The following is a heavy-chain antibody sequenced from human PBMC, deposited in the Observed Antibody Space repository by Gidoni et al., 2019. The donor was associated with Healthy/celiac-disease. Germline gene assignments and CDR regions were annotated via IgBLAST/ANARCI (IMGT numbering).Heavy chain of an antibody. J-gene: IGHJ6*02. CDR3: ARRGTSPTHYYYYGMDV. D-gene: IGHD2-2*01. CDR1: GFTFSDYY. V-gene: IGHV3-11*06. Sequence: QVQLVESGGGLVKPGGSLRLSWAASGFTFSDYYMSWIRQATGKGLDVVSYISSSSSYTNYADSGKGRFTISRDNAKNSLYLQMNSLRAEDTAVYYWARRGTSPTHYYYYGMDVWGQGTTVTVSS. CDR2: ISSSSSYT.